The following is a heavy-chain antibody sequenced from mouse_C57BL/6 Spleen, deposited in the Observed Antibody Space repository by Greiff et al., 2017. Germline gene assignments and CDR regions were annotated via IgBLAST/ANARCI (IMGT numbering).Heavy chain of an antibody. D-gene: IGHD1-1*01. CDR2: IDPEDGET. Sequence: EVKLVESGAELVKPGASVKLSCTASGFNIKDYYMHWVKQRTEQGLEWIGRIDPEDGETKYAPKFQGKATITADTSSHTAYLQLSSLTSEDTAVYYCASTTVVATGAMDYWGQGTSVTVSS. J-gene: IGHJ4*01. CDR1: GFNIKDYY. V-gene: IGHV14-2*01. CDR3: ASTTVVATGAMDY.